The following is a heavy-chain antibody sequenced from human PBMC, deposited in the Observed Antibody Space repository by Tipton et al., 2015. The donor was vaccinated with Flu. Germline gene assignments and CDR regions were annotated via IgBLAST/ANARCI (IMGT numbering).Heavy chain of an antibody. CDR3: TRHVHFDDWYFDL. J-gene: IGHJ2*01. Sequence: AASGFTFSGSAMHWVRQASGKGLEWVGRIGSEAKSYATAYAASVKGRFTISRDDSKNTAYLHMNSLKTEDTAVYYCTRHVHFDDWYFDLWGRGTLVTVSS. V-gene: IGHV3-73*01. CDR1: GFTFSGSA. CDR2: IGSEAKSYAT. D-gene: IGHD3-10*02.